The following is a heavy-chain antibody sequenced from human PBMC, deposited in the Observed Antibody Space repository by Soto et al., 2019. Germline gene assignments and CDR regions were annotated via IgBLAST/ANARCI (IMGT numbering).Heavy chain of an antibody. V-gene: IGHV3-23*01. CDR1: GFTSSSYA. Sequence: EVQLLESGGGLVQPGGSLRLSCTASGFTSSSYAMSWVRQAPGKGLEWVPGISGSGGFTYYGDSVKGRFTISRDNSKNTVFLQLNNLRAEDTAVYYCAKAGGDCSGGTCYSGQGDYWGQGTLVTVSS. CDR3: AKAGGDCSGGTCYSGQGDY. D-gene: IGHD2-15*01. J-gene: IGHJ4*02. CDR2: ISGSGGFT.